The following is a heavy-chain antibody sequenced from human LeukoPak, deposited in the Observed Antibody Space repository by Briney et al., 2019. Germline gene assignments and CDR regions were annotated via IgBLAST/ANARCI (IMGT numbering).Heavy chain of an antibody. J-gene: IGHJ4*02. CDR2: ISYDGSNK. D-gene: IGHD3-10*01. Sequence: GGSLRLSCAASGFTFSSYAMHWVRQAPGGGREGVAVISYDGSNKYYAASVKGRFTSSRDNSKDTLYLEMNSLRGEDPAVYDCARDLLGGSGSFDYFDHWGQGTLVPVSS. CDR1: GFTFSSYA. V-gene: IGHV3-30-3*01. CDR3: ARDLLGGSGSFDYFDH.